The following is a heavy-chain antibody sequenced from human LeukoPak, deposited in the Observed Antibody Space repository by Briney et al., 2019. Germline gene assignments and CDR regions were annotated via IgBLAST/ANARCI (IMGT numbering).Heavy chain of an antibody. J-gene: IGHJ4*02. CDR1: GGSISSYY. D-gene: IGHD6-19*01. CDR3: ARWDSSGWYYFDY. CDR2: IYYSGST. Sequence: SETLSLTCTVSGGSISSYYWSWIRQPPGKGLEWVGYIYYSGSTNYNPSLKSRVTISVDTSKNQFSQKLSSVTAADTAVYYCARWDSSGWYYFDYWGQGTLVTVSS. V-gene: IGHV4-59*08.